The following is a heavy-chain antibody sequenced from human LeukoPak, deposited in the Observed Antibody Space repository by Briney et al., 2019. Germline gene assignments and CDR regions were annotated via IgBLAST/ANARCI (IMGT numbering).Heavy chain of an antibody. D-gene: IGHD3-10*01. CDR1: GFTFSTYS. Sequence: GGSLRLSCAASGFTFSTYSMNWVRQAPGKGLEWVSSISSSSSYISYADSVKGRFTISRDNARNSLYLQVNSLRAEDTAVYYCARASRFLPDYWGQGTLVTVSS. CDR2: ISSSSSYI. CDR3: ARASRFLPDY. J-gene: IGHJ4*02. V-gene: IGHV3-21*01.